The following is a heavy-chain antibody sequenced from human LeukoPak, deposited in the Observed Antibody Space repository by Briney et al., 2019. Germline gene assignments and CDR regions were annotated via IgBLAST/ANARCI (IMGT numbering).Heavy chain of an antibody. J-gene: IGHJ3*02. CDR1: GFTFSSYS. CDR3: ARDVFSWNAFEI. V-gene: IGHV3-21*06. Sequence: GGSLRLSCAASGFTFSSYSMNWVRQAPGKGLEWVSSISSSSSYIYYADSVKGQFTISRDNAKNLLYLQMKSLRAEDSAVYYCARDVFSWNAFEIWGQGAMVTVSS. D-gene: IGHD2/OR15-2a*01. CDR2: ISSSSSYI.